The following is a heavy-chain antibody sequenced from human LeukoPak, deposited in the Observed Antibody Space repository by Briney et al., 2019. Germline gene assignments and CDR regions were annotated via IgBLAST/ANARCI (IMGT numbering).Heavy chain of an antibody. Sequence: GGSLRLSCAASGFLFNTYGMHWVRQAPGKGLEWVAFIRYDGNNKYYADSVKGRFTISRDNSKNTLYLQMNSLRAEDTAVYYCARTVMVDCSGGSCYDTADYWGQGTLVTVSS. V-gene: IGHV3-30*02. J-gene: IGHJ4*02. CDR1: GFLFNTYG. D-gene: IGHD2-15*01. CDR3: ARTVMVDCSGGSCYDTADY. CDR2: IRYDGNNK.